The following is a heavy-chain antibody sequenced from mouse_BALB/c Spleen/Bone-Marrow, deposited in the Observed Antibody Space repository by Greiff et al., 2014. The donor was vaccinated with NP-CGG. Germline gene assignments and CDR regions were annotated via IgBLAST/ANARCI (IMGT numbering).Heavy chain of an antibody. CDR3: ARSTGTWDY. Sequence: VQLQQSGVELMKPGASVKISCKATGYTFSSYWTEWVKQRPGHGLEWIGEILPGSGSTNYNEKFKGKATFTADTSSNTAYMQLSSLTSEDSAVYYCARSTGTWDYWGQGTTLTVSS. J-gene: IGHJ2*01. V-gene: IGHV1-9*01. CDR1: GYTFSSYW. D-gene: IGHD4-1*02. CDR2: ILPGSGST.